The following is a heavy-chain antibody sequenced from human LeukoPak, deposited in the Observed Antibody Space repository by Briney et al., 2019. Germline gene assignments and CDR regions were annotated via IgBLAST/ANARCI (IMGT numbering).Heavy chain of an antibody. CDR3: ASYSSGWNWYAFDI. CDR2: INHSGST. J-gene: IGHJ3*02. D-gene: IGHD6-19*01. CDR1: GGSISSYY. Sequence: PSETVSLTCTVSGGSISSYYWSWIRQPPGKGLEWIGEINHSGSTNYNPSLKSRVTISVDTSKNQFSLKLSSVTAADTAMYYCASYSSGWNWYAFDIWGQGTMVTVSS. V-gene: IGHV4-34*01.